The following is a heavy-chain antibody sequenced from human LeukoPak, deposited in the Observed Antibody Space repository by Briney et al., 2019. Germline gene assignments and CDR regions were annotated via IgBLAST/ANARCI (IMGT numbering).Heavy chain of an antibody. CDR1: GFTFSTYE. V-gene: IGHV3-48*03. CDR3: ARDTVDGPFVTSLDY. Sequence: GGSLRLSCSASGFTFSTYEMNWVRQTPGKGLEWVAHIISGGTTQYYADSVRGRFTVSRDNARNSLYLHMNSLRAEDTAVYYCARDTVDGPFVTSLDYWGQGARVTVSS. D-gene: IGHD5-12*01. J-gene: IGHJ4*02. CDR2: IISGGTTQ.